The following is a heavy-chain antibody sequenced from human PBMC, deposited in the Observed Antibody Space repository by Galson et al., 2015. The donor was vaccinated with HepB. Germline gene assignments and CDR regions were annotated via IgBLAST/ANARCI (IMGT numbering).Heavy chain of an antibody. CDR2: ISSGSSYI. Sequence: SLRLSCAASGFTFSSYSMNWVRQAPGKGLEWVSSISSGSSYIYYADSVKGRFTISRDNAKNSLYLQMNSLRAEDTAVYYCARSGTHSSGWYYFDYWGQGTLVTVSS. CDR3: ARSGTHSSGWYYFDY. CDR1: GFTFSSYS. D-gene: IGHD6-19*01. V-gene: IGHV3-21*01. J-gene: IGHJ4*02.